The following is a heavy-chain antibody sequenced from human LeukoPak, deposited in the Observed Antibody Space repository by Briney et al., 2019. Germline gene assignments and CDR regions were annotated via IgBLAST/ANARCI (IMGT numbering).Heavy chain of an antibody. Sequence: GGSLRLSCAASAFTFRSYAMHWVRQAPGKGLEWVAVISYDGSNKHYAASVQGRFTISRGNSKNTLYLEMNSLRAEDTAVYYCAKPYGSGSYSPLHFDYWGQGTLVTVSS. D-gene: IGHD3-10*01. CDR1: AFTFRSYA. CDR2: ISYDGSNK. CDR3: AKPYGSGSYSPLHFDY. J-gene: IGHJ4*02. V-gene: IGHV3-30*18.